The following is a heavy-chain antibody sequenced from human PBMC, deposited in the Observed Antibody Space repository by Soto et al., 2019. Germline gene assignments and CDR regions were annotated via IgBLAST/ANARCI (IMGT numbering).Heavy chain of an antibody. V-gene: IGHV3-21*01. CDR3: AREANTIYAPHGLDV. J-gene: IGHJ6*02. D-gene: IGHD3-3*01. CDR2: LSSGSFYI. CDR1: GFPFDSYS. Sequence: PGGSLRLPCAVSGFPFDSYSMSWVRQAPGQGLEWLASLSSGSFYIFHADSIRGRFTISRDDAKNLLFLQMNSLTIEDTATYYCAREANTIYAPHGLDVWGQGTAVTVSS.